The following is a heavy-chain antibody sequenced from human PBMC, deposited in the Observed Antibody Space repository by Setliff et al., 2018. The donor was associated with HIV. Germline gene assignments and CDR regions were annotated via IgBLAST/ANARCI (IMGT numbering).Heavy chain of an antibody. D-gene: IGHD3-9*01. CDR3: ARGDQTGYYTTYYYYMDV. J-gene: IGHJ6*03. CDR1: GFTFTTYG. CDR2: IWYDGSNK. Sequence: PGGSLRLSCAASGFTFTTYGMPWVRQAPGKGLEWVAIIWYDGSNKHYADSVEGRFTISRDDSKNTVYLQMNSLRAEDSAVYYCARGDQTGYYTTYYYYMDVWGRGTTVTVSS. V-gene: IGHV3-33*01.